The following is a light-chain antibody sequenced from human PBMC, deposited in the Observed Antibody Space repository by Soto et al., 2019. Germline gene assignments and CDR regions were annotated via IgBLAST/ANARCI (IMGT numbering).Light chain of an antibody. CDR2: DVT. CDR3: CSLSGTSHWV. Sequence: QSALTQPRSVSGSPGQSVTISCTGTSSDVGGFNYVSWYQQLPGNAPKLMIYDVTERPSGVPERFSGSKSGNTASLTISGLQAEDEADYHCCSLSGTSHWVFGGGTKVTVL. J-gene: IGLJ3*02. CDR1: SSDVGGFNY. V-gene: IGLV2-11*01.